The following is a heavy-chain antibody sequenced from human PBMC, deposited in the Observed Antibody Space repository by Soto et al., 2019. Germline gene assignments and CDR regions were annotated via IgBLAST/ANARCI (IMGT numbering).Heavy chain of an antibody. J-gene: IGHJ4*02. CDR3: ARGLGVYLDSFDY. D-gene: IGHD3-10*01. V-gene: IGHV1-3*04. CDR2: INTGNGNT. CDR1: GYTFTNYA. Sequence: ASVKVSCKASGYTFTNYAMHWMRQAPGQRLEWMGWINTGNGNTKYSQKFQGRVTITRDTSASTAYVELSSLRTEDTAVYYCARGLGVYLDSFDYGGQGPRAPV.